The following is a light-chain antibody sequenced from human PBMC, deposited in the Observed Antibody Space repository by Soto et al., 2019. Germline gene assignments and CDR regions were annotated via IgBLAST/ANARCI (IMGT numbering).Light chain of an antibody. CDR2: SAS. CDR1: QAMASG. V-gene: IGKV1-12*01. CDR3: QQTRSFPLT. J-gene: IGKJ4*01. Sequence: DIHVSQSPSSFSASVGDTVAITCLARQAMASGLTWYQQKPGRAPKLLIYSASSLQSGAPSRFTGSGSGTDFTLTITSLQPDDAAVYYCQQTRSFPLTFGGGTKVDIK.